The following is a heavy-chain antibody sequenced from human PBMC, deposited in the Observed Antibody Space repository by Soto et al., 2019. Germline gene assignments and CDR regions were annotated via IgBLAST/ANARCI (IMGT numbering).Heavy chain of an antibody. J-gene: IGHJ3*02. CDR1: GFIVSDTY. CDR3: AREPRYCRGGSCSITGDAYDI. Sequence: GGSLRLSCTASGFIVSDTYLNWVRPAPGKGLEWVSVISNRGDTHYADSVRGRFSLSRDISDNTLHLQMNNLRVEDTAVYYCAREPRYCRGGSCSITGDAYDIWGQGTMVTVSS. V-gene: IGHV3-66*01. D-gene: IGHD2-15*01. CDR2: ISNRGDT.